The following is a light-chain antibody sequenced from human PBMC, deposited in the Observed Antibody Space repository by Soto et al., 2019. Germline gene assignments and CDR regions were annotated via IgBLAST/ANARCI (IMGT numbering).Light chain of an antibody. CDR1: QSVNSN. J-gene: IGKJ5*01. CDR3: QQYSKWPIT. V-gene: IGKV3-15*01. Sequence: PGESATLSCRASQSVNSNYLAWYQQHPGQPPRLLIYGISTRATGIPARFSGSGSGTEFSLTISSLQSEDFAVYYCQQYSKWPITFGQGTRLEIK. CDR2: GIS.